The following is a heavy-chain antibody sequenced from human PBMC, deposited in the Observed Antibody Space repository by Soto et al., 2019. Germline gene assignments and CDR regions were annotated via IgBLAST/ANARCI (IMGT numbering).Heavy chain of an antibody. V-gene: IGHV3-74*03. CDR1: GFSFSSSW. Sequence: EVQLVESGGGLVQPGGSLRLSCAASGFSFSSSWMHWVRQAPGKVLVWVSRISFDGTATTSADAVKGRFIISRDNAKNTLFLQMHNLRADDTAMYYCVRARRLRGQPFDIWGQGTFVSVSS. CDR3: VRARRLRGQPFDI. J-gene: IGHJ3*02. D-gene: IGHD2-21*02. CDR2: ISFDGTAT.